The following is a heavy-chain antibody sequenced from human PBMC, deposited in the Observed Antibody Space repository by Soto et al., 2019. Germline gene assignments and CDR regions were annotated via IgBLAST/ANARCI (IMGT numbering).Heavy chain of an antibody. CDR1: GFTFGNYW. J-gene: IGHJ4*02. Sequence: GGSLRLSCAASGFTFGNYWMTWVRQAPGKGLEWVANMKQDESEKYYVDSVRGRFTISRDDARNSLYLQMNSLRAEDTAVYYCARGRAAASGWGQGTLVTVSA. V-gene: IGHV3-7*03. D-gene: IGHD6-13*01. CDR2: MKQDESEK. CDR3: ARGRAAASG.